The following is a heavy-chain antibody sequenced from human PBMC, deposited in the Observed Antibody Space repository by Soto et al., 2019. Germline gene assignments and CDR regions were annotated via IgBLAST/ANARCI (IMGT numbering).Heavy chain of an antibody. CDR1: GYTFTSYG. J-gene: IGHJ3*02. Sequence: ASVKVSCTASGYTFTSYGISWVRQAPGQGLEWMGWISAYNGNTNYAQKLQGRVTMTTDTSTSTAYMELRSLRSDDTAVYYCARVELVVVTATHAFESWGQGTMVTVSS. CDR3: ARVELVVVTATHAFES. CDR2: ISAYNGNT. V-gene: IGHV1-18*01. D-gene: IGHD2-21*02.